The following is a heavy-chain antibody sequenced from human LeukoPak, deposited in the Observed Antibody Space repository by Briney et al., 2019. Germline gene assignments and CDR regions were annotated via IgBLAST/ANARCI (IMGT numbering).Heavy chain of an antibody. V-gene: IGHV3-23*01. Sequence: GGSLRLSCAASGFTFSDYGMCWVRQAPGKGLEWVSTFAGGGGSTYYADSVKGRFTISRDNSKNTLYLQMNSLRAEDTAVYYCAKMLYSKYHYMDVWGKGTTVTISS. CDR3: AKMLYSKYHYMDV. CDR1: GFTFSDYG. J-gene: IGHJ6*03. CDR2: FAGGGGST. D-gene: IGHD4-11*01.